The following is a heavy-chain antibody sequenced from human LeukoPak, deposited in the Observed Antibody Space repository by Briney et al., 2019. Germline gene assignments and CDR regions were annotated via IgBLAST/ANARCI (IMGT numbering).Heavy chain of an antibody. J-gene: IGHJ4*02. V-gene: IGHV3-23*01. CDR2: ISGSGGST. CDR1: GFTFSSYA. D-gene: IGHD3-3*02. CDR3: AKASRNIFGVVQSVYFDY. Sequence: PGGSLRLSCAASGFTFSSYAMSWVRQAPGKGLEWVSAISGSGGSTYYADSVKGRFTISRDNSKNTLYLQMNSLRAEDTAVYYCAKASRNIFGVVQSVYFDYWGQGTQVTVSS.